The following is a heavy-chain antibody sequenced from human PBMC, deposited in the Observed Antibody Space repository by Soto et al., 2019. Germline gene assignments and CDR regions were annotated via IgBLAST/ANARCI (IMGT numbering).Heavy chain of an antibody. CDR3: AREGRGGGWFDP. CDR2: IYSGGDT. Sequence: EVQLVESGGGLVQPGGSLRLSCAVSAFTVSSNYMNRVRQAPGKGLEWVSVIYSGGDTYYADSVKDRFTISRDNSKNTLYLQMNSLRAEDTAVYYCAREGRGGGWFDPWGQGTLVTVSS. V-gene: IGHV3-66*01. J-gene: IGHJ5*02. CDR1: AFTVSSNY. D-gene: IGHD3-10*01.